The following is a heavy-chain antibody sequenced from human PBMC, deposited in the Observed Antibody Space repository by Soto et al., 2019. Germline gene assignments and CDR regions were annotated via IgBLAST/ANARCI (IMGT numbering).Heavy chain of an antibody. Sequence: KVSCKASGYIFSRYGISWVRQAPGQGLEWMAWISGYNGNTKFGERVQGRVNVTTDTSTSTAYMELRSLRSDDTAVYYCAREAAAERNYYGLDVWGQGTTVIVSS. J-gene: IGHJ6*02. CDR3: AREAAAERNYYGLDV. CDR1: GYIFSRYG. CDR2: ISGYNGNT. D-gene: IGHD6-13*01. V-gene: IGHV1-18*04.